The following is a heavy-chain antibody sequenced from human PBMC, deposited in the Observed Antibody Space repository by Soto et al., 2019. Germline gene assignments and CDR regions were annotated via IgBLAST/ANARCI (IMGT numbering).Heavy chain of an antibody. V-gene: IGHV3-48*03. J-gene: IGHJ6*02. Sequence: EVQLVESGGGFVQPGGSLRLSCTASGFTFSNYEMTWVRQAPGKGLEWVSYLSTSGSTMYYADSVKGRFTISRDNAKNSLFLQMNSLRAEDTAVYYCARENSPAGLDVRGQGTTVTVSS. D-gene: IGHD6-13*01. CDR2: LSTSGSTM. CDR3: ARENSPAGLDV. CDR1: GFTFSNYE.